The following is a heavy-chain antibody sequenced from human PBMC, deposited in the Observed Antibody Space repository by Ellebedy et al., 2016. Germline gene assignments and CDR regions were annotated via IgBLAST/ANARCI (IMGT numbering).Heavy chain of an antibody. J-gene: IGHJ6*02. D-gene: IGHD4-11*01. CDR1: GFTFSSYW. Sequence: GESLKISCAASGFTFSSYWMNWVRQAPGKGLEWVAIIKQDGSDKHYVDSVKGRFTISRDNSKNTLYLQMNSLRDEDTAVYYCARDLVSYSQYDTYYYGMDVWGQGTTVIVSS. CDR3: ARDLVSYSQYDTYYYGMDV. CDR2: IKQDGSDK. V-gene: IGHV3-7*01.